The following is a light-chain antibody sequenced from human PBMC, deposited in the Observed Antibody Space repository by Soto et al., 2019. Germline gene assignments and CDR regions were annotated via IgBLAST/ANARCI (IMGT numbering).Light chain of an antibody. J-gene: IGKJ2*01. Sequence: DVQMTQSPSSLSASVGDRVTITCRASQRVSHYLNWYQQKTGAAPRLLIYSASNLQSGVPSRFSGSGSGTDFTLTINSLQREDFATYYCQQSYSTPHTFGQGTKV. V-gene: IGKV1-39*01. CDR1: QRVSHY. CDR2: SAS. CDR3: QQSYSTPHT.